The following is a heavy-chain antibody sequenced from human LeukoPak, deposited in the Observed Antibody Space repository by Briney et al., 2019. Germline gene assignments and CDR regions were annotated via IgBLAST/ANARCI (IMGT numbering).Heavy chain of an antibody. V-gene: IGHV3-21*01. CDR1: GFTFSSYS. D-gene: IGHD6-19*01. CDR3: ARGANGSGSY. Sequence: PGGSLRLSCAASGFTFSSYSMNWVREAPGKGLEWVSSISSSSSYIYYADSVKGRFTISRDNAKNSLYLQMNSLRAEDTAVYYCARGANGSGSYWGQGTLVTVSS. J-gene: IGHJ4*02. CDR2: ISSSSSYI.